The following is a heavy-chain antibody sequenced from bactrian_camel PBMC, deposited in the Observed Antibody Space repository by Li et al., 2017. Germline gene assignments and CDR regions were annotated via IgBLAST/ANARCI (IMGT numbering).Heavy chain of an antibody. J-gene: IGHJ4*01. CDR3: VTIGNGWYWSGNNY. V-gene: IGHV3S25*01. D-gene: IGHD6*01. Sequence: QLVESGGGSVETGGSLRLSCTASGFALSSLWMCWVRQAPGKGLEWVSTINRDGAATYYADSVSGRFTISREDAKNTVTLQMGSLKPEDTAVYCCVTIGNGWYWSGNNYWGQGTQVTVS. CDR1: GFALSSLW. CDR2: INRDGAAT.